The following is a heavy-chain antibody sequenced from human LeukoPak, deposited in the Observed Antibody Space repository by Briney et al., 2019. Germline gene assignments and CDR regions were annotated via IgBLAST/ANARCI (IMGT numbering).Heavy chain of an antibody. D-gene: IGHD1-26*01. CDR2: ISSSGTTI. CDR1: GFTFSSYE. V-gene: IGHV3-48*03. Sequence: QSGGSLRLSCAASGFTFSSYEMNWVRQAPGKGLEWVSYISSSGTTIYYADSVKGRFTISRDNAKNSLYLQMSSLRAEDTAVYYCARVLVMKGDADYWGQGTLVTVSS. CDR3: ARVLVMKGDADY. J-gene: IGHJ4*02.